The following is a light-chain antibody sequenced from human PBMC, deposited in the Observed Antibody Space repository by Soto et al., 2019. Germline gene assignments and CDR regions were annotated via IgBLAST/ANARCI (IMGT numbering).Light chain of an antibody. CDR3: CLYVGGRTYV. CDR1: VGL. CDR2: DDT. Sequence: SVLTHPASVSWSPGQSITISCTGTVGLVSWYQQHPGKVPKLIIYDDTKRPSGVSSRFSGSKSGNTASLTISGLQTEDEADYYCCLYVGGRTYVFGTGTKVTVL. V-gene: IGLV2-23*01. J-gene: IGLJ1*01.